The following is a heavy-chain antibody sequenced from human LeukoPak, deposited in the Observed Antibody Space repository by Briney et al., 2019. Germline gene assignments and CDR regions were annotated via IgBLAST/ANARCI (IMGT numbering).Heavy chain of an antibody. D-gene: IGHD3-16*02. J-gene: IGHJ4*02. Sequence: GGSLRLSCAASGFTFGGFGMHWVRQVPDKGLAWVGFIQYDGSNKYYADSVKGRFTISRDNSKNTLYLQMNSLRAGDTAVYYCVGLNYNTGSYRNYWGQGTLVTVSS. CDR2: IQYDGSNK. CDR3: VGLNYNTGSYRNY. CDR1: GFTFGGFG. V-gene: IGHV3-30*02.